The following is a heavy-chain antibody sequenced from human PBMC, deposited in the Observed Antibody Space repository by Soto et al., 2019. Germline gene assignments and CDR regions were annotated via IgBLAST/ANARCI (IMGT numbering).Heavy chain of an antibody. Sequence: SETLSLTCTVSGGSISSSSYYWGWIRQPPGKGLEWIGSIYYSGSTYYNPSLKSRVTISVDTSKNQFSLKLGSVTAADTAVYYCARHWGYGGKVPNWFDPWGQGTLVTVSS. V-gene: IGHV4-39*01. J-gene: IGHJ5*02. D-gene: IGHD4-17*01. CDR1: GGSISSSSYY. CDR3: ARHWGYGGKVPNWFDP. CDR2: IYYSGST.